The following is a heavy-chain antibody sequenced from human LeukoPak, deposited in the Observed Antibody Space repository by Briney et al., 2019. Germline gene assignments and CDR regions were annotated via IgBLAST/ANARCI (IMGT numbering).Heavy chain of an antibody. J-gene: IGHJ4*02. CDR3: ARVTGYMIEDYFDY. CDR2: INPNSGGT. CDR1: GYTFTGYY. V-gene: IGHV1-2*02. D-gene: IGHD3-22*01. Sequence: ASVKVSCKASGYTFTGYYMHWVRQAPGQGLEWMGWINPNSGGTNYAQKFQGRVTMTRDTSISTAYMELTRLRSDDTAVYYCARVTGYMIEDYFDYWGQGTLVTVSS.